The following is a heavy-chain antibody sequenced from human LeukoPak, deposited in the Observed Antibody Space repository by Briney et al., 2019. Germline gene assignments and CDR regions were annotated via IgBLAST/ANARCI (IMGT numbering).Heavy chain of an antibody. CDR2: ISGGGGST. Sequence: TGGSLRLSCAASGFTFSSYAMSWVRQAPGKGLEWVSAISGGGGSTYYADSVKGRFTTSRDNSKNTLYLQMNSLRAEDTAVYYCAKEGEEAPIGIAFDIWGQGTMVTVSS. V-gene: IGHV3-23*01. J-gene: IGHJ3*02. D-gene: IGHD1-14*01. CDR3: AKEGEEAPIGIAFDI. CDR1: GFTFSSYA.